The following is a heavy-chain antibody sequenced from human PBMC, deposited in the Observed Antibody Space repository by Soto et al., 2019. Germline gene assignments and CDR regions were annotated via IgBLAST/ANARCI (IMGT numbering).Heavy chain of an antibody. CDR2: ISGSGGST. D-gene: IGHD3-22*01. Sequence: PEGSLRLSCAASGFTFSSYAMSWVRQAPGKGLERVSAISGSGGSTYYADSVKGRFTISRDNSKNTLYLQMNSLRAEDTAVYYCAKENYYDSSGYYLGAFDIWGQGTMVTVSS. J-gene: IGHJ3*02. CDR1: GFTFSSYA. CDR3: AKENYYDSSGYYLGAFDI. V-gene: IGHV3-23*01.